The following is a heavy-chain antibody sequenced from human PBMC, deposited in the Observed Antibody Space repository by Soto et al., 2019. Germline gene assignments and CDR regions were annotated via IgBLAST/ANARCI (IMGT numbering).Heavy chain of an antibody. Sequence: PGGSLRLSCAASGFNTFYYVWMNWVRQAPGKGLEWVGRIKSVRDGGTTDYAAPVKGRFTISRDDSRSMLYLQMNSLTTEDTAVYYCTRNMDYTHYVHHYWGQGTLVTVSS. V-gene: IGHV3-15*07. J-gene: IGHJ4*02. CDR3: TRNMDYTHYVHHY. CDR1: GFNTFYYVW. CDR2: IKSVRDGGTT. D-gene: IGHD4-4*01.